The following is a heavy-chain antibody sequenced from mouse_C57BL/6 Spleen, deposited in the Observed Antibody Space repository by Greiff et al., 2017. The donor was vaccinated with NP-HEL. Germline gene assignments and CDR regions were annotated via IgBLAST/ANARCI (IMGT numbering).Heavy chain of an antibody. V-gene: IGHV5-6*01. Sequence: EVQGVESGGDLVKPGGSLKLSCAASGFTFSSYGMSWVRQTPDKRLEWVATISSGGSYTYYPDSVKGRFTISRDNAKNTLYLQMSSLKSEDTAMYYCARHVNWERWYFDVWGTGTTVTVSS. CDR3: ARHVNWERWYFDV. D-gene: IGHD4-1*01. CDR2: ISSGGSYT. CDR1: GFTFSSYG. J-gene: IGHJ1*03.